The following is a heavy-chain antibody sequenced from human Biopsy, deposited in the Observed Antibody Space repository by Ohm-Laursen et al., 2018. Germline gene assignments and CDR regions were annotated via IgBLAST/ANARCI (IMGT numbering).Heavy chain of an antibody. Sequence: VQVSCKSPEGTFSNYGVNWVRQAPGQGLEWLEGNIPILGTGNYAQKFQDRVTVAADTSTSTATMELRSLRSDDTAVYYCATKLTGYFHHWGQGTLVSVSS. CDR3: ATKLTGYFHH. CDR2: NIPILGTG. V-gene: IGHV1-69*06. J-gene: IGHJ1*01. CDR1: EGTFSNYG. D-gene: IGHD3-9*01.